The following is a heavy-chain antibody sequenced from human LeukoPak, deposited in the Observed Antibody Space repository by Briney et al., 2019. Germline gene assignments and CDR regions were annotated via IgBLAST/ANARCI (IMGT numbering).Heavy chain of an antibody. Sequence: SETLSLTCTVSSGSISTYYWSWIRQPPGKGLEWIGSIYYSGSTIYNPSLKSRVTISIDTSRNQFSLRLSSVTAADTAVYYCARDHCSGGSCYPGWFDPWGQGTLVTVSS. D-gene: IGHD2-15*01. J-gene: IGHJ5*02. V-gene: IGHV4-59*01. CDR2: IYYSGST. CDR1: SGSISTYY. CDR3: ARDHCSGGSCYPGWFDP.